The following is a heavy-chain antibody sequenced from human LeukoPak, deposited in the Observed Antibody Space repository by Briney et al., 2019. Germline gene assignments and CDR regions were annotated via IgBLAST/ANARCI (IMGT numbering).Heavy chain of an antibody. J-gene: IGHJ4*02. V-gene: IGHV3-23*01. Sequence: PGGSLRLSCSASGFRLSSYGMSWVRQAPGKGLEWVSGISDSGEHTHYADSVKGRFSISRDTSTNTLFMQMNSLRAEDTAVYYFGNPPRGSGEDYWGQGTLVTASS. D-gene: IGHD3-10*01. CDR2: ISDSGEHT. CDR3: GNPPRGSGEDY. CDR1: GFRLSSYG.